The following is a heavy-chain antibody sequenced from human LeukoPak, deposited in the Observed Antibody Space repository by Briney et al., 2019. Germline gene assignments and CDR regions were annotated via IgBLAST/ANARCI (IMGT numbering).Heavy chain of an antibody. V-gene: IGHV3-23*01. CDR1: GFTLSSYA. CDR3: AKALYGGNVLYFDS. Sequence: GGSLRLSCAASGFTLSSYAMSWVRQAPGKGLEWVSAVSGSGGSTYYADSVKGRFTISRDNSKNTLYLQMNSLRAEDTAVYYCAKALYGGNVLYFDSWGQGTLVTVSS. CDR2: VSGSGGST. D-gene: IGHD4-23*01. J-gene: IGHJ4*02.